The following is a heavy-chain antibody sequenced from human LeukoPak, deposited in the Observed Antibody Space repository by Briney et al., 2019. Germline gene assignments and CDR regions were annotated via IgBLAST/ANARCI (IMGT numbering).Heavy chain of an antibody. J-gene: IGHJ4*02. Sequence: GESLKISCKGSGYSFTSSWIGWVRQMPGKGLEWMGIIYPGDSDTRYSPSFQGQVTISADKSISTAYLQWSSLRASDTAMYYCAIYSDTYYFDHWGQGTLVTVSS. CDR3: AIYSDTYYFDH. V-gene: IGHV5-51*01. D-gene: IGHD1-26*01. CDR1: GYSFTSSW. CDR2: IYPGDSDT.